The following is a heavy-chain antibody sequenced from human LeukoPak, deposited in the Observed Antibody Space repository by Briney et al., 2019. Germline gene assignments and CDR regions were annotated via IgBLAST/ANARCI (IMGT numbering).Heavy chain of an antibody. CDR3: AKDGPATYYDILTGYYSFDY. CDR1: GFTFSSYA. CDR2: ISGSGGST. J-gene: IGHJ4*02. D-gene: IGHD3-9*01. V-gene: IGHV3-23*01. Sequence: GGSLRLSCAASGFTFSSYAMSWVRQAPGKGLEWVSAISGSGGSTYYADSVKGRFTISRDNSKNTLYLQMNSLRAEDTAVYYCAKDGPATYYDILTGYYSFDYRGQGTLVTVSS.